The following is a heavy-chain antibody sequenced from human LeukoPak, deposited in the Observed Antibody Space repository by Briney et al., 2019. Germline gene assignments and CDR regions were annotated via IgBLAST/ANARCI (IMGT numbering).Heavy chain of an antibody. CDR2: IYTSGST. CDR1: GGSISSYY. V-gene: IGHV4-4*07. D-gene: IGHD4-17*01. Sequence: SETLSLTCTVSGGSISSYYWSWIRQPAGKGLGWIGRIYTSGSTNYNPSLKSRVTMSVDTSKNQFSLKLSSVTAADTAVYYCARMTTPSATGIWGQGTMVTVSS. CDR3: ARMTTPSATGI. J-gene: IGHJ3*02.